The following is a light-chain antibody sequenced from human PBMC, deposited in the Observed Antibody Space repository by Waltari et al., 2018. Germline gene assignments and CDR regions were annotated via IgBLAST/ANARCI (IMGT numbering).Light chain of an antibody. CDR2: EVS. Sequence: QSALTQPASVSGSPGQSITISCTGTSSDVGGYNYVSWYQQHPGKAPKLMIYEVSNRPSGVSNRFSGSKSGNTASLTISVLQAEDEADYNCSSYTSSSTLVFGGGTKLTVL. CDR3: SSYTSSSTLV. V-gene: IGLV2-14*01. J-gene: IGLJ3*02. CDR1: SSDVGGYNY.